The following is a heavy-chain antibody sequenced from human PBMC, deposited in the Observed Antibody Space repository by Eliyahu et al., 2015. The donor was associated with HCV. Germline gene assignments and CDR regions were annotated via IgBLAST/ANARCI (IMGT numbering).Heavy chain of an antibody. D-gene: IGHD6-19*01. Sequence: QVHLQESGPGLVKPSETLSLTCAVSGGSITTYSWSWIRQPPGKGLEWIGYIHYSGSTNYNPSLKSRVTISVDTSKNQFSLNLTSVTAADTAVYYCASGGGGIAVAGTGGWFDPWGQGTLVTVSS. J-gene: IGHJ5*02. V-gene: IGHV4-59*01. CDR1: GGSITTYS. CDR3: ASGGGGIAVAGTGGWFDP. CDR2: IHYSGST.